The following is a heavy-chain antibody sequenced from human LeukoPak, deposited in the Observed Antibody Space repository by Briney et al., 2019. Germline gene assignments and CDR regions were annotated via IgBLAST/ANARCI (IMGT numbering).Heavy chain of an antibody. J-gene: IGHJ4*02. Sequence: GASLKVSCKASGYTFTTDGISWVRDAPGQRLEWMAWICAYNGNTNNTQTLKGRFTMTTDTSTTTAYMELRSLRSDDTPFYYCARRTYSSSSSLFDYWGQGALVTVSS. CDR1: GYTFTTDG. V-gene: IGHV1-18*01. CDR2: ICAYNGNT. CDR3: ARRTYSSSSSLFDY. D-gene: IGHD6-6*01.